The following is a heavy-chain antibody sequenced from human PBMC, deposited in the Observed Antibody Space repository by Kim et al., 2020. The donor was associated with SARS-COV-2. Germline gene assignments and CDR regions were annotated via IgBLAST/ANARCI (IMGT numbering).Heavy chain of an antibody. CDR3: ARRRISGGFDS. CDR1: GDTVSSDRAI. Sequence: SQTLSLTWAISGDTVSSDRAIWDWIRQSPSRGLEWLGRTYYRSKWYNDYARSVKSRMTIKPDTSKNQFSLQLNSVTPEDTAVYYCARRRISGGFDSWGQGTLVIVSS. CDR2: TYYRSKWYN. J-gene: IGHJ5*01. V-gene: IGHV6-1*01. D-gene: IGHD1-26*01.